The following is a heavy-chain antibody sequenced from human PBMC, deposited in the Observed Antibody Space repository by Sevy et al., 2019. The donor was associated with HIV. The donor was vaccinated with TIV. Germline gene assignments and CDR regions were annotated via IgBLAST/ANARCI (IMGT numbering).Heavy chain of an antibody. V-gene: IGHV5-51*01. D-gene: IGHD4-4*01. CDR3: ARHRSDYSNYESTYYYYYYYVDV. CDR1: GYSFTSYW. CDR2: IYPSDSDT. Sequence: ESLKISCKGSGYSFTSYWIGWVRQMPGKGLEWMGIIYPSDSDTRHSPSFQGQVTISADKSISTAYLQWSSLKASDTAMYYCARHRSDYSNYESTYYYYYYYVDVWGKGTTVTVSS. J-gene: IGHJ6*03.